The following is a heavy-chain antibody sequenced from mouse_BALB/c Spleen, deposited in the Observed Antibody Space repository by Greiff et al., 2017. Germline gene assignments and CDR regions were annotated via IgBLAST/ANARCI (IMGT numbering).Heavy chain of an antibody. V-gene: IGHV1S33*01. D-gene: IGHD1-3*01. CDR2: IYPGDGST. J-gene: IGHJ4*01. Sequence: SGPELVKPGALVKISCKASGYTFTSYDINWVKQRPGQGLEWIGWIYPGDGSTKYNEKFKGKATLTADKSSSTAYMQLSSLTSENSAVYFCARESGYAMDYWGQGTSVTVSS. CDR3: ARESGYAMDY. CDR1: GYTFTSYD.